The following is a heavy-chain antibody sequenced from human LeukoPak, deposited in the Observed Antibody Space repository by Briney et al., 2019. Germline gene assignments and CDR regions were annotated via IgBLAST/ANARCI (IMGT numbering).Heavy chain of an antibody. CDR3: ASNSVVVVAATGAHYNWFDP. V-gene: IGHV4-34*01. Sequence: SETLSLTCAVYGGSFSGYYWSWIRQPPGKGLEWIGEINHSGSTNYNPSLKSRVTISVDTSKNQFSLKLSSVTAADTAVYYCASNSVVVVAATGAHYNWFDPWGQGTLVTVSS. CDR2: INHSGST. CDR1: GGSFSGYY. D-gene: IGHD2-15*01. J-gene: IGHJ5*02.